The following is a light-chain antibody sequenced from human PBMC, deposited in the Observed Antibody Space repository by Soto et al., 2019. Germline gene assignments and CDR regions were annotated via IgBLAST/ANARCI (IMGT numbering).Light chain of an antibody. CDR3: QQYNDYLWT. V-gene: IGKV1-5*03. CDR2: KAS. CDR1: QTISGNW. J-gene: IGKJ1*01. Sequence: IQMTQSPSTLSASVGDRVTITCRASQTISGNWLAWYQQKPGKAPKLLICKASSLESGVPSRFSGSGSGTEFTLTISSLQPDDFASYYCQQYNDYLWTFGQGTKVDIK.